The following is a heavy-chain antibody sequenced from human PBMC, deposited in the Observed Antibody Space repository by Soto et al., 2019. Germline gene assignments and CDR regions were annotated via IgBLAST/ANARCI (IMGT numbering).Heavy chain of an antibody. V-gene: IGHV1-3*01. CDR2: INAGNGNT. CDR3: ASNGYGDYGFPNY. Sequence: QVQLVQSGAEVKKPGASVKVSCKASGYTFTSYAMHWVRQAPGQRLEWMGWINAGNGNTKYSKKFQGRVTITRDTSASAAYMEQCSLRSEDTAVYYCASNGYGDYGFPNYWGQGTLVTVSS. J-gene: IGHJ4*02. CDR1: GYTFTSYA. D-gene: IGHD4-17*01.